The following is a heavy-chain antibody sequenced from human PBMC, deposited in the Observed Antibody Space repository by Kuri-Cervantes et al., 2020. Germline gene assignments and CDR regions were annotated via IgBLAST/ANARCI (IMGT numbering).Heavy chain of an antibody. CDR3: ARDLVYGSGSLDH. J-gene: IGHJ4*02. D-gene: IGHD3-10*01. CDR1: GYTFTSYY. CDR2: IDPNGGST. Sequence: ASVKVSCKASGYTFTSYYMHWVRQAPGQGLEWVGIIDPNGGSTTYAQKFQGRVTLTTDTSTTTVFMELNSLRAEDTAVYYCARDLVYGSGSLDHWGQGTLVTVSS. V-gene: IGHV1-46*01.